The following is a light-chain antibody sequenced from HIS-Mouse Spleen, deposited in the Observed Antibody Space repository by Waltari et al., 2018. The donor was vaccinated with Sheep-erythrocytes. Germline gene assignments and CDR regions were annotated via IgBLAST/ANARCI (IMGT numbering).Light chain of an antibody. Sequence: QSALTQPRSVSGSPGQSVTIPCPGTSSDVGGYNSVSWYQQHPGKAPKLMIYDVSKRPSGVPDRFSGSKSGNTASLTISGLQAEDEADYYCQAWDSSTAVFGGGTKLTVL. CDR1: SSDVGGYNS. CDR3: QAWDSSTAV. J-gene: IGLJ2*01. V-gene: IGLV2-11*01. CDR2: DVS.